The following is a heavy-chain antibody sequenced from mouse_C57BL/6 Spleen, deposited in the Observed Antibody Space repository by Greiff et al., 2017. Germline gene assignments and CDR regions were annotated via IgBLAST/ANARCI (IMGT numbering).Heavy chain of an antibody. Sequence: EVQLVESEGGLVQPGSSMKLSCTASGFTFRDYYMAWVRQVPEKGLEWVANINYDGSSTYYLDSLKSRFIISRDNAKNILYLQMSSLKSEDTATYYCAREDYGSSSWFAYWGQGTLVTVSA. CDR2: INYDGSST. J-gene: IGHJ3*01. D-gene: IGHD1-1*01. V-gene: IGHV5-16*01. CDR3: AREDYGSSSWFAY. CDR1: GFTFRDYY.